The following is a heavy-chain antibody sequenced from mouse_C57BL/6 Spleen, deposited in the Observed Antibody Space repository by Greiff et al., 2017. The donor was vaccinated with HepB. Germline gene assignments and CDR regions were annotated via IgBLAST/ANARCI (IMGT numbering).Heavy chain of an antibody. V-gene: IGHV2-2*01. Sequence: VQLKESGPGLVQPSQSLSITCTVSGFSLTSYGVHWVRQSPGKGLEWLGVIWSGGSTDYNAAFISRLSISKDNSKSQVFFKMNSLQADDTAIYYCASPFYYGSSPGGFAYWGQGTLVTVSA. J-gene: IGHJ3*01. D-gene: IGHD1-1*01. CDR3: ASPFYYGSSPGGFAY. CDR2: IWSGGST. CDR1: GFSLTSYG.